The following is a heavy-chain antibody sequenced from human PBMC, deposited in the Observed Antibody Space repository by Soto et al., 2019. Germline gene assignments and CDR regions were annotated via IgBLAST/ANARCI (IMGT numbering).Heavy chain of an antibody. V-gene: IGHV1-18*04. D-gene: IGHD4-17*01. CDR1: CDTFTSYG. CDR2: ISAYNGNT. J-gene: IGHJ4*02. CDR3: AREGMSPVTTPSSY. Sequence: GASVKVSWNASCDTFTSYGISWVRQSPVQGLEWMGLISAYNGNTNYAQKLQGRVTMTTDTSTSTAYMELRSLRYEDTAVYYCAREGMSPVTTPSSYWGQGTLVTVS.